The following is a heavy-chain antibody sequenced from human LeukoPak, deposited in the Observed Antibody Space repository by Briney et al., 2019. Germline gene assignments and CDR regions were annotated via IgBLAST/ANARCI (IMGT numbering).Heavy chain of an antibody. CDR1: GYSISSCY. CDR3: WRGQKYRSGYTATYLSSGYFDY. J-gene: IGHJ4*02. D-gene: IGHD5-18*01. CDR2: IFYSGRT. Sequence: SETLSLTCSVSGYSISSCYWSWIRQPPARGLEWVGYIFYSGRTSYNTSLKSRVTISVDTSKNQFSLMLISVAAADTAVDYCWRGQKYRSGYTATYLSSGYFDYWGQGPLVTVSS. V-gene: IGHV4-59*01.